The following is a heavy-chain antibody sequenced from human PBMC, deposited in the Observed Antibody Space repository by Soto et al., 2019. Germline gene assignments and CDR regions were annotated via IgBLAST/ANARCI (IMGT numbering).Heavy chain of an antibody. CDR3: ARASMIVEKYDF. V-gene: IGHV1-2*02. CDR2: MTPNSGGT. D-gene: IGHD3-22*01. Sequence: QVQLVQSGAEVKKPGASVKVSCKASGYSFIGYYIHWVRQAPGQGLEWMGWMTPNSGGTDYAQKFQGRVTMTRDTSISTAYMELNSLSSDDTAVYYCARASMIVEKYDFWGQGTQVTVSP. CDR1: GYSFIGYY. J-gene: IGHJ4*02.